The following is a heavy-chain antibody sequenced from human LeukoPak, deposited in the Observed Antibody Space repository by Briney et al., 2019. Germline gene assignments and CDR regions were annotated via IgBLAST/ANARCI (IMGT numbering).Heavy chain of an antibody. D-gene: IGHD5-18*01. Sequence: PGGSLRLSCAASGFTVSSNYMSWVRQAPGKGLEWVSVIYSGGSRYYTDSVKGRFTISRDNSKNTLYLQMNSLRAEDTAVYYCARGEGYSSFDYWGQGTLVTVSS. CDR3: ARGEGYSSFDY. CDR1: GFTVSSNY. V-gene: IGHV3-53*01. J-gene: IGHJ4*02. CDR2: IYSGGSR.